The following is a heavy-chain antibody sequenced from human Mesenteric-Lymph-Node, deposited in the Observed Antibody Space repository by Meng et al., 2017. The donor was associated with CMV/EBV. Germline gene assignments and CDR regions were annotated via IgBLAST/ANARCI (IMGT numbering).Heavy chain of an antibody. CDR1: GGSISSSSYY. Sequence: SETLSLTCTVSGGSISSSSYYWGWIRQPPGKGLEWIGSIYYSGSTYYNPSLKSRVTISVDTSKNQFSLKLSSVTAADTAVYYCARYPRYEKVAGTTDYWGQGTLVTSPQ. D-gene: IGHD6-19*01. CDR2: IYYSGST. V-gene: IGHV4-39*07. J-gene: IGHJ4*02. CDR3: ARYPRYEKVAGTTDY.